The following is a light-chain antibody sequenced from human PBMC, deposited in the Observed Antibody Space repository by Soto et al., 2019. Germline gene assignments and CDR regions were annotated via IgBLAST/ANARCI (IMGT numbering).Light chain of an antibody. Sequence: HSALTQPRSGSGSAGQSVTISCTGTSSDVGGYNFVSWYQQYPGKAPKLIIYDVTKGPSGVPDRFSGSKSGNTASLTISGLQTDDEADYYCCSYAGSYTHVFGTGTKVTVL. J-gene: IGLJ1*01. CDR3: CSYAGSYTHV. CDR1: SSDVGGYNF. CDR2: DVT. V-gene: IGLV2-11*01.